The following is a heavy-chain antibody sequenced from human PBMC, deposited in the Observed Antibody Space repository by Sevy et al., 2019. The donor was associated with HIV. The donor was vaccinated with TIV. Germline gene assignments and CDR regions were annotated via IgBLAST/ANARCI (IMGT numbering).Heavy chain of an antibody. CDR3: ARLGYYGSGSYCKSYCDYGMDV. CDR1: GGSISSSSYY. J-gene: IGHJ6*02. CDR2: IYYSGST. V-gene: IGHV4-39*01. D-gene: IGHD3-10*01. Sequence: SETLSLTCTVSGGSISSSSYYWGWIRQPPGKGLEWIGSIYYSGSTYYNPSLKSRVTISVDTSKNQFSLKLSSVTAADTAVYYCARLGYYGSGSYCKSYCDYGMDVWGQGTTVTVSS.